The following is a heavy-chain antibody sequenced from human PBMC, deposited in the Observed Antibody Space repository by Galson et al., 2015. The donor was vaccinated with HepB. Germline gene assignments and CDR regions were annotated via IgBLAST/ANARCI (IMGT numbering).Heavy chain of an antibody. CDR1: GYTFTTYD. J-gene: IGHJ6*02. V-gene: IGHV1-8*01. CDR3: TRDPWVSLEYYGMDV. CDR2: MNANSGNT. Sequence: SVKVSCKASGYTFTTYDINWVRQAPGQGLEWMGWMNANSGNTGYAQKFQGRVTMTRSASISTAYMELSGLRSEDTAVYYCTRDPWVSLEYYGMDVWGQGTTVIVSS. D-gene: IGHD6-13*01.